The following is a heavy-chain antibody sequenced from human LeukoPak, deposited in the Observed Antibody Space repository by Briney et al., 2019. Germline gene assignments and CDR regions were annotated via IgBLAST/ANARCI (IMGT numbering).Heavy chain of an antibody. CDR1: GYNFTSYW. D-gene: IGHD4-17*01. V-gene: IGHV5-51*01. CDR2: IYPADSDT. Sequence: GESLKISCKDSGYNFTSYWIYWVRQMPGKGLEWMGIIYPADSDTRYSPSFQGQVTISADKSISTAYLQWSSLKASDTAIYYCARHATVTDYWGQGTLVTVSS. CDR3: ARHATVTDY. J-gene: IGHJ4*02.